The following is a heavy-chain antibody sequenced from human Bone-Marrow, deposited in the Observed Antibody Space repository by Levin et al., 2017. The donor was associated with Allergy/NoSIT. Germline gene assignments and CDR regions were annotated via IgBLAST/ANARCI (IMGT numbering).Heavy chain of an antibody. CDR1: GLTLSDHV. CDR3: AKSRRTYWYFDL. J-gene: IGHJ2*01. Sequence: AGGSLRLSCTASGLTLSDHVMAWVRQAPGMGLEWVSSISSAGSTYYPGSVKGRFTISRDDSTHTLYLDMNSLRGDDTAIYFCAKSRRTYWYFDLWGRGTLVTVSS. CDR2: ISSAGST. D-gene: IGHD1-14*01. V-gene: IGHV3-23*01.